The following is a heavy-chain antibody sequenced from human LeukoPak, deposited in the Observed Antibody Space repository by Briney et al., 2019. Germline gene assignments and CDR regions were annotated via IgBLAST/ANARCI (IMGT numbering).Heavy chain of an antibody. V-gene: IGHV4-38-2*02. CDR3: ARNYLVYYYYMDV. CDR2: IYHSGST. J-gene: IGHJ6*03. D-gene: IGHD1-7*01. CDR1: GYSISSGYY. Sequence: SETLSLTCTVSGYSISSGYYWGWIRQPPGKGLEWIGSIYHSGSTYYNPSLKSRVTISVDTSKNQFSLKLSSVTAADTAVYYCARNYLVYYYYMDVWGKGATVAVPS.